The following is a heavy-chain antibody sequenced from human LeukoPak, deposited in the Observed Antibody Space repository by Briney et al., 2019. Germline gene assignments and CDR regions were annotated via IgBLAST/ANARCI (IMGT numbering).Heavy chain of an antibody. CDR2: MNPNSGNT. D-gene: IGHD6-13*01. V-gene: IGHV1-8*03. J-gene: IGHJ4*02. CDR3: ARGQFIAAAGTSPLGY. CDR1: GYTFTSYD. Sequence: ASVKVSCKASGYTFTSYDINWVRQATGQGLEWMGWMNPNSGNTGYAQKFQGRVAITRNTSISTAYMELSSLRSEDTAVDYCARGQFIAAAGTSPLGYWGQGTLVTVSS.